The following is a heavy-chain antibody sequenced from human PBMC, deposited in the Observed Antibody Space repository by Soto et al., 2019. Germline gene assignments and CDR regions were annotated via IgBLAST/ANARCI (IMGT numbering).Heavy chain of an antibody. V-gene: IGHV4-61*01. CDR2: IYYSGST. J-gene: IGHJ5*02. D-gene: IGHD3-10*01. CDR1: GGSVSSGSYF. CDR3: ARGLKTYYYGSGSTGNWFDP. Sequence: SETLSLTCTGSGGSVSSGSYFWSWIRQPPGKGLEWIGYIYYSGSTNYNPSLKSRVTISVDTSKNQFSLKLSSVTAADTAVYYCARGLKTYYYGSGSTGNWFDPWGQGTLVTVSS.